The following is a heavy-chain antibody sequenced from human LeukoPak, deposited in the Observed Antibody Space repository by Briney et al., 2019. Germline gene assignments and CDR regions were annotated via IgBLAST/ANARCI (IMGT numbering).Heavy chain of an antibody. CDR1: GYTFTGYY. Sequence: GASVKVSCKASGYTFTGYYMHWVRQAPGQGLEWMGWINPNSGGTNYAQKFQGRVTMTRDTSISTAYMELSRLRSDDTAVYYCARVVTDRYSSGWYQNYFDYWGQGTLVTVSS. CDR3: ARVVTDRYSSGWYQNYFDY. D-gene: IGHD6-19*01. V-gene: IGHV1-2*02. J-gene: IGHJ4*02. CDR2: INPNSGGT.